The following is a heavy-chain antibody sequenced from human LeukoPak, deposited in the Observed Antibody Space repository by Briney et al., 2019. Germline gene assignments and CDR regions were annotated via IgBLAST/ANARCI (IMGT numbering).Heavy chain of an antibody. D-gene: IGHD3-3*01. CDR3: ARDLYYGVGPNVCDAFDI. Sequence: ASVKVSCKASGYTFTSYDINWARQATGQGLEWMGWMNPNSGNTGYAQKFQGRVTMTRNTSISTAYMELSSLRSEDTAVYYCARDLYYGVGPNVCDAFDIWGQGTMVTVSS. J-gene: IGHJ3*02. V-gene: IGHV1-8*01. CDR1: GYTFTSYD. CDR2: MNPNSGNT.